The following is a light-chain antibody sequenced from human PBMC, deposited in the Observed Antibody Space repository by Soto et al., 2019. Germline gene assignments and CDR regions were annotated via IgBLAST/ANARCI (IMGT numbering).Light chain of an antibody. J-gene: IGLJ7*01. CDR3: QTWGTGPAV. CDR1: SGHSSYA. CDR2: LKSDGSH. Sequence: QSVLTQSPSASASLGASVKLTCTLSSGHSSYAIAWHQQQPEKGPRYLMKLKSDGSHSKGDGIPDRFSGSSSGAERYLTISSLQSEDEADYYCQTWGTGPAVFGGGTQLTVL. V-gene: IGLV4-69*01.